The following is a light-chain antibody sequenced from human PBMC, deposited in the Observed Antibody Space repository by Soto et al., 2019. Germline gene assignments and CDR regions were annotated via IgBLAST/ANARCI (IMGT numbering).Light chain of an antibody. CDR1: ESISRS. CDR3: LQRSDWRT. J-gene: IGKJ1*01. V-gene: IGKV3-11*01. Sequence: SLSPGERATLSCRASESISRSLAWYQQRPGQAPRLLMYDASNRATGIPQRFSGSGSGTDFTLTISSLEPEDFAVYYCLQRSDWRTFGRGTKVDIK. CDR2: DAS.